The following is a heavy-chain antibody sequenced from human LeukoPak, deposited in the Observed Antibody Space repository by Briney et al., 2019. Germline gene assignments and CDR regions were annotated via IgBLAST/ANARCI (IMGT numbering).Heavy chain of an antibody. CDR1: GYTFTGYY. J-gene: IGHJ5*02. Sequence: GASVKVSCKASGYTFTGYYMHWVRQAPGQGLEWMGWINPNSGGTNYAQKFQGRVTMTRDTSISTAYMELSRLRSDDTAVYYCARGELLWFGELFSWFDPWGQGTLVTVS. D-gene: IGHD3-10*01. V-gene: IGHV1-2*02. CDR2: INPNSGGT. CDR3: ARGELLWFGELFSWFDP.